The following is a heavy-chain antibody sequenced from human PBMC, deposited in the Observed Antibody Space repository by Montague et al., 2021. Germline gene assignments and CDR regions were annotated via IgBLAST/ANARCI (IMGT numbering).Heavy chain of an antibody. D-gene: IGHD2-2*02. CDR2: ISSAGTT. Sequence: SETLSLTCGVSGSSLGGYYWSWIRQAPGKGLEWVGEISSAGTTKYNPSLGSRATISVDTSKNQFSLHLASVTAADTAVYYCARVSTKLAIPGRPGWFHLWGRGTLVTVSS. V-gene: IGHV4-34*01. CDR3: ARVSTKLAIPGRPGWFHL. J-gene: IGHJ5*02. CDR1: GSSLGGYY.